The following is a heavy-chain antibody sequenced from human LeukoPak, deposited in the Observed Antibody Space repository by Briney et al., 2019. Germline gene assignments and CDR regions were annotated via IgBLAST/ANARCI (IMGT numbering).Heavy chain of an antibody. CDR1: AYTFTGYY. D-gene: IGHD3-22*01. V-gene: IGHV1-2*02. CDR3: ARWVASPSRGWFDP. CDR2: MNPKNGDT. Sequence: ASVKVSCKASAYTFTGYYVHWVRQAPGQGLEWMGWMNPKNGDTNYAQKFQGRVTMTRDTSISTAYMELNSLRFDGTAVYYCARWVASPSRGWFDPWGQGTLVTVSS. J-gene: IGHJ5*02.